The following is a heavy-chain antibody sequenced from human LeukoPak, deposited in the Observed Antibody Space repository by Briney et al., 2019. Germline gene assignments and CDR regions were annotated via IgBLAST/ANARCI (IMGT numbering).Heavy chain of an antibody. J-gene: IGHJ5*02. CDR1: GFTFSSYS. V-gene: IGHV3-21*01. CDR3: ARDGSAVAPHDVNWFDP. Sequence: KTGGSLRLSCAASGFTFSSYSMNWVRQAPGKGLKWVSYISSSSSYIYYADSVKGRVTISRDNAKNSLYLQMNSLRPEDTAVYYCARDGSAVAPHDVNWFDPWGQGTLVTVSS. D-gene: IGHD6-19*01. CDR2: ISSSSSYI.